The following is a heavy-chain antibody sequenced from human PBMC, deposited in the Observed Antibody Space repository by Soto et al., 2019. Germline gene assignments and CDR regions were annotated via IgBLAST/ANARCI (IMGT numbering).Heavy chain of an antibody. Sequence: EVQLVESGGGLVQPGGSLRLSCAASGFTFSSYWMHWVRQAPGKGLVWVSRINSDGSRTSYADSVKGRFTISRDNAKNTLYLQMNSLRAEDTAVYYCASGPYDILTGYLSWYFDLWGRGTLVTVSS. V-gene: IGHV3-74*01. CDR1: GFTFSSYW. D-gene: IGHD3-9*01. CDR3: ASGPYDILTGYLSWYFDL. CDR2: INSDGSRT. J-gene: IGHJ2*01.